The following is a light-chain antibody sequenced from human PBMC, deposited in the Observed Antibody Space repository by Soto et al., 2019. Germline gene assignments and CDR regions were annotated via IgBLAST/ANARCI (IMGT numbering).Light chain of an antibody. CDR2: GAS. J-gene: IGKJ1*01. V-gene: IGKV3-15*01. CDR1: QSVSSN. CDR3: QQYGTSPQT. Sequence: EIVMTQSPATLSVSPWERATLSCRASQSVSSNLAWYQQKPGQAPRLLIYGASTRATGIPARFSGSGSGTDFTLAISSLEPEDFAVYYCQQYGTSPQTFGQGTKVDI.